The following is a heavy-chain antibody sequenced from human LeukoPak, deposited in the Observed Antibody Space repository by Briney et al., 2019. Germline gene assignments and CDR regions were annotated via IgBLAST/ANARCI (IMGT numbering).Heavy chain of an antibody. V-gene: IGHV4-39*01. J-gene: IGHJ5*02. CDR1: SGSISSTTYY. Sequence: PSETLSLTCTVSSGSISSTTYYWAWIRQPPGKGLEWIGSIYYNGDTYYNPSLKSRVIISADTSKNQFSLKLSSVTAADTAVYYCGIAARPVGWFDPWGQGTLVTVSS. CDR3: GIAARPVGWFDP. D-gene: IGHD6-6*01. CDR2: IYYNGDT.